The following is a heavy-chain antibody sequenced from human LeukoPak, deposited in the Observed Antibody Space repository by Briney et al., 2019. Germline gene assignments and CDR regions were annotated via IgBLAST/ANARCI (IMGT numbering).Heavy chain of an antibody. CDR2: MNPNSGNT. CDR1: GYTFTSYD. J-gene: IGHJ3*02. Sequence: EASVKVSCKASGYTFTSYDINWVRQATGQGLEWMGWMNPNSGNTGYAQKFQGRVTMTRNTSISTAYMELSSLRSEDTAVYYCARAGDGGWHRLDAFDIWGQGTVVTVSS. V-gene: IGHV1-8*01. D-gene: IGHD6-19*01. CDR3: ARAGDGGWHRLDAFDI.